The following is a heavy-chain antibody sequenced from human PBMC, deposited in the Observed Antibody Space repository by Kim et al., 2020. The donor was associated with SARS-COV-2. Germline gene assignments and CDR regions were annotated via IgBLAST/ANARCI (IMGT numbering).Heavy chain of an antibody. D-gene: IGHD1-1*01. J-gene: IGHJ4*02. CDR3: ARDRTTGTTSPFDY. Sequence: ADSVKGRFTISRDNAKNSLYLQMNSLRAEDTAVYYCARDRTTGTTSPFDYWGQGTLVTVSS. V-gene: IGHV3-21*01.